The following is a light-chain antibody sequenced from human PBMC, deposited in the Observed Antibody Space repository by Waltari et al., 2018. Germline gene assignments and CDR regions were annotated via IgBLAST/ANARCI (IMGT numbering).Light chain of an antibody. CDR3: SSYTTSRVL. J-gene: IGLJ2*01. CDR1: SSAIGGSNY. V-gene: IGLV2-14*03. Sequence: QSALTQPASVSGSPGQSITISCTGTSSAIGGSNYVSWYQQHTGKAPKVIIYDVSTRPSGVSNRFSGSKSANTASLTISGLQAEDEADYYCSSYTTSRVLFGGGTKLTVL. CDR2: DVS.